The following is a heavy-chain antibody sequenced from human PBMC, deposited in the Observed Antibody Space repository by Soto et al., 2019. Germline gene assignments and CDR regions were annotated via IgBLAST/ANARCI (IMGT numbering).Heavy chain of an antibody. J-gene: IGHJ4*02. V-gene: IGHV3-33*01. Sequence: QVQLVESGGGVVQPGRSLRLSCAASGFTFSSYGMHWVRQAPARGRGGGAVIWYDGINKYYADSVKGRFTISRDNSKNTLYLQMNSLRAEDTAVYYCARENRPIAVAALGVDYWGQGTLVTVSS. CDR3: ARENRPIAVAALGVDY. D-gene: IGHD6-19*01. CDR2: IWYDGINK. CDR1: GFTFSSYG.